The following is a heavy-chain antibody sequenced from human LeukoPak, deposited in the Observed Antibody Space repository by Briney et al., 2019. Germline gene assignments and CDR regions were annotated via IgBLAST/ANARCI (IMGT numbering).Heavy chain of an antibody. CDR3: ARWAYCSGGSCFDY. CDR1: GGSISSYY. V-gene: IGHV4-59*08. J-gene: IGHJ4*02. D-gene: IGHD2-15*01. CDR2: IYYSGST. Sequence: SETLSLTCTVSGGSISSYYWSWIRQPPGKGLEWIGYIYYSGSTNYNPSLKSRVTISVDTSKNQFSLKLSSVTAADTAVYYCARWAYCSGGSCFDYWGQGTLVTVSS.